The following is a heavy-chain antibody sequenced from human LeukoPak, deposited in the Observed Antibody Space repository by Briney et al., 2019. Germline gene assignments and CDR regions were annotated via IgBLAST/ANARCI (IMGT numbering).Heavy chain of an antibody. J-gene: IGHJ4*02. CDR1: GFTFSSYG. CDR3: AKDLRSYGTLSFDY. D-gene: IGHD5-18*01. CDR2: ISYDGSNK. V-gene: IGHV3-30*18. Sequence: HSGRSLRLSCAASGFTFSSYGMHWVRQAPGKGLEWVAVISYDGSNKYYADSVKGRFTISRDNSKNTLYLQMNSLRAEDTAVYYCAKDLRSYGTLSFDYWGQGTLVTVSS.